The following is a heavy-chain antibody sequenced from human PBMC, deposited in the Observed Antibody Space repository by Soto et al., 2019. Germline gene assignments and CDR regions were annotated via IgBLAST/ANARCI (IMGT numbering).Heavy chain of an antibody. J-gene: IGHJ5*02. CDR3: AREVPSSSIFGVVTNTFDP. CDR2: VYYSGRT. V-gene: IGHV4-30-4*01. Sequence: SETLSLTCTVSGGSINSGDYYWSWIRQTPGKGLEWIGYVYYSGRTYYNPSLKSRLSMTIDTSKKQFSLKLDSVTAADTAVYHCAREVPSSSIFGVVTNTFDPWGRGTLVTVSS. CDR1: GGSINSGDYY. D-gene: IGHD3-3*01.